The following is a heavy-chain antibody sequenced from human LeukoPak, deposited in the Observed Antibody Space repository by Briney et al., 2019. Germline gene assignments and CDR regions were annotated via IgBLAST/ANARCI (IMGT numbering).Heavy chain of an antibody. J-gene: IGHJ4*02. V-gene: IGHV1-18*01. Sequence: GASVTVSCKASGYTFTNYGLSWVRQAPGQGLEWMGRISAYNGNTNYAQKFQGRVTMTTDTSTNTAYMELRSLRSDDTAVYYCARSATHRLTWTDRSQWLPLDYWGQGTLVTVSS. CDR1: GYTFTNYG. D-gene: IGHD5-18*01. CDR2: ISAYNGNT. CDR3: ARSATHRLTWTDRSQWLPLDY.